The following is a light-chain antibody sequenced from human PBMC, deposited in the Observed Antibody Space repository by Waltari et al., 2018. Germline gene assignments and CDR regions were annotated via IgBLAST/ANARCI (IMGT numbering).Light chain of an antibody. CDR2: EDS. CDR3: CSYVRNVTWV. V-gene: IGLV2-23*01. Sequence: WEQQQPGKAPKLMIDEDSKRPAGVSNRLSGLKTGNTASLTISGLQAEDEADYYCCSYVRNVTWVFGGGTKLTVL. J-gene: IGLJ3*02.